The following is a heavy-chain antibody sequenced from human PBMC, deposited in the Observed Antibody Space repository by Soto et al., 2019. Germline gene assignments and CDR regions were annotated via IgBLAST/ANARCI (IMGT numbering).Heavy chain of an antibody. J-gene: IGHJ6*02. Sequence: QVQLVESGGGVVQPGRSLRLSCAASGFTFSSYGMHWVRQAPGKGLEWVAVIWYDGSNKYYADSVKGRFTISRDNSKNTLYLQMNSLRAEDTAVYYCARDHVLRYAFYGMDVWGQGNTVTVSS. CDR2: IWYDGSNK. CDR3: ARDHVLRYAFYGMDV. CDR1: GFTFSSYG. D-gene: IGHD3-9*01. V-gene: IGHV3-33*01.